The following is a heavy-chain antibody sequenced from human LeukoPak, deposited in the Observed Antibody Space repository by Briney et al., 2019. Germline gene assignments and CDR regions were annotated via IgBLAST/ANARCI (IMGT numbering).Heavy chain of an antibody. J-gene: IGHJ4*02. D-gene: IGHD2-15*01. CDR2: IIPIFGTA. CDR1: GGTFSSYA. Sequence: SVKVSCKASGGTFSSYAISWVRQAPGQGLEWMGGIIPIFGTANYAQKFQGRVTITADKSTSTAYMELNSLRSEDTAVYYCARDRPIYCSGGSCYLFDYWGQGTLVTVSS. CDR3: ARDRPIYCSGGSCYLFDY. V-gene: IGHV1-69*06.